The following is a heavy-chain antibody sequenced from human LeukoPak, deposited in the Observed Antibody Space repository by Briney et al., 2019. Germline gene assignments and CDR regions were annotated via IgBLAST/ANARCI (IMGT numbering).Heavy chain of an antibody. CDR2: INSDGSRT. CDR1: GFTFNGYW. D-gene: IGHD3-10*01. CDR3: ARGYGDWFDP. V-gene: IGHV3-74*01. Sequence: GGSLRLSCAASGFTFNGYWMHWVRQAPGKGLVWVSRINSDGSRTAYADSVKGRFSISRDNAKNTLYLQMNSLRVEDTAVYYCARGYGDWFDPWGRGTLVTVSS. J-gene: IGHJ5*02.